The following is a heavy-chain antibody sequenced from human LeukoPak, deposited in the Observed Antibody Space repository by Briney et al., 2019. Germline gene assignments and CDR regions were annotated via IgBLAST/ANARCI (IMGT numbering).Heavy chain of an antibody. V-gene: IGHV1-18*04. J-gene: IGHJ4*02. Sequence: ASVKVSCKASGYTFTSYGISWVRQAPGQGLEWMGWISAYNGNTNYAQKLQGRVTMTTDTSTSTAYMELRSLRSDDTAVYYCARSSPYCSGGSCGFDCWGQGSLVTDSS. CDR2: ISAYNGNT. CDR1: GYTFTSYG. CDR3: ARSSPYCSGGSCGFDC. D-gene: IGHD2-15*01.